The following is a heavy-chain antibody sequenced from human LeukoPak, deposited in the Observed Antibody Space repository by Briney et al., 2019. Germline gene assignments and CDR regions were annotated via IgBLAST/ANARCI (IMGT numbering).Heavy chain of an antibody. CDR3: ARARTWFDP. V-gene: IGHV1-18*04. CDR1: GYIFTGYY. J-gene: IGHJ5*02. Sequence: ASVKVSCKASGYIFTGYYIHWVRQAPGQGLEWMRWISAYNGNTNYAQKLQGRVTMTTDTSTSTAYMELRSLRSDDTAVYYCARARTWFDPWGQGTLVTVSS. CDR2: ISAYNGNT.